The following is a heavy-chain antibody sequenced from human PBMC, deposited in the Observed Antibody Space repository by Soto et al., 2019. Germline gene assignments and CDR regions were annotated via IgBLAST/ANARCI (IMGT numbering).Heavy chain of an antibody. CDR1: GFTFNYYG. D-gene: IGHD3-22*01. CDR3: ATRADYDISGYYEYYFDD. V-gene: IGHV3-23*01. Sequence: PGGSLRLSCAASGFTFNYYGMSWVRQAPGKGLEWVSGISAGGGNTYYADSVKGRFTISRDNSRNTLYLQMNSLRAEDTAVYYCATRADYDISGYYEYYFDDWGQGSLVTVSS. CDR2: ISAGGGNT. J-gene: IGHJ4*02.